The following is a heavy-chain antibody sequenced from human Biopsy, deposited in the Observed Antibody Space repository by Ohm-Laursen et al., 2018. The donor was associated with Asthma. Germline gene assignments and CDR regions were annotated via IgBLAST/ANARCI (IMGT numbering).Heavy chain of an antibody. J-gene: IGHJ5*02. V-gene: IGHV1-2*06. CDR3: TRGQKSAGDRWFDP. CDR2: NNPNRGGT. D-gene: IGHD6-13*01. Sequence: ASVKVSCKASGYTFIGCHIHWMRQAPGQGLEWMGRNNPNRGGTNYAQKFQGRVTMTRDTSISTAYMEVSRLRSDDTAVYYCTRGQKSAGDRWFDPWGQGTLVTVSS. CDR1: GYTFIGCH.